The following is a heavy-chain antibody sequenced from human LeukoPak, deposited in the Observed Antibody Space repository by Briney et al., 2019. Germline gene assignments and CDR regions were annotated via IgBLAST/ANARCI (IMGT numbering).Heavy chain of an antibody. CDR1: GFIFSDYA. CDR2: ISGRGGST. V-gene: IGHV3-23*01. J-gene: IGHJ4*02. CDR3: AKAQGDYYDRSGYYFDY. D-gene: IGHD3-22*01. Sequence: GGSLRLSCAASGFIFSDYAMSWVRQAPGKGLEWVSVISGRGGSTYYADSVKGRFTFSRDNSKNTLYLQMNSLRAEDTAIYYCAKAQGDYYDRSGYYFDYWGQGTLVTVSS.